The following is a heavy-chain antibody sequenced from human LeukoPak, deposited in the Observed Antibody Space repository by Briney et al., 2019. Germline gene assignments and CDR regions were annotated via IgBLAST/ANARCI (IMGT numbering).Heavy chain of an antibody. J-gene: IGHJ6*03. CDR2: IKQDGSEK. Sequence: PGGSLRLSCAASGFTFSSYWMSWVRQAPGKGLEWVANIKQDGSEKDYVDSVKGRFTISRDNAKNSLYLQMNSLRAEDTAVYYCARDSVCSSTSCPYYYYYMDVWGKGTTVTVSS. V-gene: IGHV3-7*01. CDR3: ARDSVCSSTSCPYYYYYMDV. CDR1: GFTFSSYW. D-gene: IGHD2-2*01.